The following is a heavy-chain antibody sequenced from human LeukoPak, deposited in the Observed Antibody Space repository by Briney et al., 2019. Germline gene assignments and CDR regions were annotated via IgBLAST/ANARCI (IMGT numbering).Heavy chain of an antibody. CDR1: GFTFSSYS. CDR3: ARDQGSSWPAPYYYYGMDV. J-gene: IGHJ6*02. Sequence: GGSLRLSCAASGFTFSSYSMNWVRQAPGKGLEWVSSISSSSSYIYYADSVKGRFTISRDNAKNSLYLQMNRLRAEDTAVYYCARDQGSSWPAPYYYYGMDVWGQGTTVTVSS. D-gene: IGHD6-13*01. CDR2: ISSSSSYI. V-gene: IGHV3-21*01.